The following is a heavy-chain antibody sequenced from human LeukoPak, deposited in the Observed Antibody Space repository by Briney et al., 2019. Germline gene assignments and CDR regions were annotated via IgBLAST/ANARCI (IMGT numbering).Heavy chain of an antibody. D-gene: IGHD2-15*01. Sequence: ASVKVSCKASGYTFTSYGISWVRQAPGQGLEWMGWINPNSGGTNYAQKFQGRVTMTRDTSISTAYMELSRLRSDDTAVYYCAREVVAATDYYYMDVWGKGITVTVSS. CDR3: AREVVAATDYYYMDV. CDR1: GYTFTSYG. J-gene: IGHJ6*03. CDR2: INPNSGGT. V-gene: IGHV1-2*02.